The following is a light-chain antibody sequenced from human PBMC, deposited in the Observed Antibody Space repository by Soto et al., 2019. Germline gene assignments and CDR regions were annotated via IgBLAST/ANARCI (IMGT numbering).Light chain of an antibody. CDR3: SSYTSSSTLVV. CDR2: DVS. J-gene: IGLJ2*01. Sequence: QSALTQPVSVSGSPGQSITISCTGTSSDVGGYNYVSWYQQHPGKAPKLMIYDVSNRPSGVSNRCSGSKSGNTASLTISGLQAEDEADYYCSSYTSSSTLVVFGGGTKLTVL. CDR1: SSDVGGYNY. V-gene: IGLV2-14*01.